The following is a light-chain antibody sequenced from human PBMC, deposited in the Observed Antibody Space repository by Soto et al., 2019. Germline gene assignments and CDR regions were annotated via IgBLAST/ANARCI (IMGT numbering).Light chain of an antibody. Sequence: QSALTQPPSASRSPGQSVTISCTGTSSDVGGYNYVSWYQQHPGKAPKVMIYDVNKRPSGVPDRFSGSKSGNTASLTVSGLQAEDEADSYCSSHAGSDNPFVFGTGTKVTVL. CDR3: SSHAGSDNPFV. CDR2: DVN. J-gene: IGLJ1*01. V-gene: IGLV2-8*02. CDR1: SSDVGGYNY.